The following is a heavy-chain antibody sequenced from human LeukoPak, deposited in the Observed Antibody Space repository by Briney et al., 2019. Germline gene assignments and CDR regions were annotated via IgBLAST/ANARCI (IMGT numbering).Heavy chain of an antibody. CDR2: IKDDGGDN. CDR1: GFSFGRIW. J-gene: IGHJ3*02. D-gene: IGHD3-10*01. Sequence: PGGSMSLSCVVYGFSFGRIWMRWARQADGNGREWVGTIKDDGGDNHYVDSVKGRSTVSRDNGNNVMYLQLANVRAEDTGIYYCARGGIRVRAVIDAFDIWGQGTRVTVSS. CDR3: ARGGIRVRAVIDAFDI. V-gene: IGHV3-7*01.